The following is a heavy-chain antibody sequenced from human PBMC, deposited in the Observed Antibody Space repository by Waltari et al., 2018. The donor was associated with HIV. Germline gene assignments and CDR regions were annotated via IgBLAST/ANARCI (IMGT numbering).Heavy chain of an antibody. D-gene: IGHD6-19*01. CDR3: AHQISGQWLTPGH. J-gene: IGHJ4*02. CDR1: GFAFNHYA. V-gene: IGHV3-23*01. CDR2: ISGSSYIHT. Sequence: EVQLLESGGGLVQPGESLRLSCAASGFAFNHYAMNWVRQAPGKGLEWVSAISGSSYIHTYYADSVKGRFTVSRDNSKRTVYLQMNSLRVEDTAVYYCAHQISGQWLTPGHWGQGTLVTVSS.